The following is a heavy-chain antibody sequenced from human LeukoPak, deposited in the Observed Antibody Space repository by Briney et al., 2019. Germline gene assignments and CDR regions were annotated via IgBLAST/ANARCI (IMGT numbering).Heavy chain of an antibody. Sequence: GGSLRLSCAASGFTFSTYNMNWVRQAPGKGLEWLSSITSSSSYIYYAGSVKGRFTISRDNAKNSLYLQMNSLRDEDTAVYYCARDPYSGSYGDYYYYYMDVWGKGTTVTISS. CDR1: GFTFSTYN. D-gene: IGHD1-26*01. CDR2: ITSSSSYI. CDR3: ARDPYSGSYGDYYYYYMDV. V-gene: IGHV3-21*01. J-gene: IGHJ6*03.